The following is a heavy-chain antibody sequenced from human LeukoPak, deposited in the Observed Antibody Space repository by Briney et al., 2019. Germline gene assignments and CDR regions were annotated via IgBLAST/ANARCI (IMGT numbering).Heavy chain of an antibody. CDR3: TRDRSRAEDD. J-gene: IGHJ4*02. D-gene: IGHD1-14*01. Sequence: SGGSLRLSCAASGFTFSGHWMSWVRQAPGKGLEWVANIKQGGSDKYYVDSVKGRFTISRDNANNLLYLQMNSLRGEDTAVYYCTRDRSRAEDDWGQGPLVTVSS. V-gene: IGHV3-7*01. CDR2: IKQGGSDK. CDR1: GFTFSGHW.